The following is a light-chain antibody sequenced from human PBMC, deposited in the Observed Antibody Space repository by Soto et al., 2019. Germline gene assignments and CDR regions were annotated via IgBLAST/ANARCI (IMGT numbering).Light chain of an antibody. CDR2: EAS. CDR3: QKYDSVPFT. CDR1: HGIINY. J-gene: IGKJ3*01. Sequence: IRLTQSPSSLSAKHGDRVTITCRASHGIINYLAWYQQKPGKVPQLLIYEASTLQFGVPSRFSGSGSGTEFSLTISGLQPEDVATYFCQKYDSVPFTFGPGTNVDI. V-gene: IGKV1-27*01.